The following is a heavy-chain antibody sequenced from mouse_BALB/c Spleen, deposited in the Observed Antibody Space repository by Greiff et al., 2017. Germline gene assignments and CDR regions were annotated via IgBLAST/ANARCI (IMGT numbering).Heavy chain of an antibody. CDR2: INPSNGGT. CDR1: GYTFTSYY. V-gene: IGHV1S81*02. Sequence: VQLQQSGAELVKPGASVKLSCKASGYTFTSYYMYWVKQRPGQGLEWIGGINPSNGGTNFNEKFKSKATLTVDKSSSTAYMQLSSLTSEDSAVYYCASKSEGGYAMDYGGQGTSVTVSS. J-gene: IGHJ4*01. CDR3: ASKSEGGYAMDY.